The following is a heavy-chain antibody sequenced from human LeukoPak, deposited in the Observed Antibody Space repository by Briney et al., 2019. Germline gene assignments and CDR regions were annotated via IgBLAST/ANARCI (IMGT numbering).Heavy chain of an antibody. CDR2: ISYDGSNK. CDR3: ARASTVTTPYLLDY. V-gene: IGHV3-30*04. CDR1: GFTFSSYA. D-gene: IGHD4-17*01. Sequence: GRSLRLSCAASGFTFSSYAMHWVRQAPGKGLEWVAVISYDGSNKYYADSVKGRFTISRDNSKNTLYLQMNSLRAEDTAVYYCARASTVTTPYLLDYWGQGTLVTVSS. J-gene: IGHJ4*02.